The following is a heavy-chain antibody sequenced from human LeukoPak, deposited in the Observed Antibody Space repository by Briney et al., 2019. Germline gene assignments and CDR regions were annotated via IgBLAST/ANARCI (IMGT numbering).Heavy chain of an antibody. J-gene: IGHJ5*02. CDR3: ARDEAWGYCSESSCHAELGNNWLDP. Sequence: ASVKVSCKASGYTFTGYYMHWVRQAPGQGLEWMGWINPNSGGTNYAQKLQGRVTMTTDTYTSTAYMELRSLRSDDTAVYYCARDEAWGYCSESSCHAELGNNWLDPWGQGTLVTVSS. D-gene: IGHD2-15*01. V-gene: IGHV1-2*02. CDR1: GYTFTGYY. CDR2: INPNSGGT.